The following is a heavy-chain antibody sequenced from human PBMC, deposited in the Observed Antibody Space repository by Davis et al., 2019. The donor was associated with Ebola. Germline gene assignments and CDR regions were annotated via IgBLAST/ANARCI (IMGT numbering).Heavy chain of an antibody. D-gene: IGHD5-18*01. CDR2: INHSGST. V-gene: IGHV4-34*01. CDR3: ARTTKTNVEDSGLGYKFFDS. Sequence: MPSETLSLTCAVYGGSFSGYYWSWIRQPPGKGLEWIGEINHSGSTNYNPSLKSRVTISVDTSKNQFSLKLSSVTAADTAVYYCARTTKTNVEDSGLGYKFFDSWGQGTLVSVSS. CDR1: GGSFSGYY. J-gene: IGHJ5*01.